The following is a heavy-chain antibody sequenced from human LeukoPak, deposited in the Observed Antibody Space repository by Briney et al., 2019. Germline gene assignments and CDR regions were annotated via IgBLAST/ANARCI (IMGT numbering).Heavy chain of an antibody. J-gene: IGHJ4*02. CDR3: ARDLGAVWFGSFDY. D-gene: IGHD3-10*01. Sequence: QTGGSLRLSCAASGFTVSSNYMSWVRQAPGKGLEWVSVIYSGGSTYYADSVKGRFTISRDNSKNTLYLQMNSLRAEDTAVYYCARDLGAVWFGSFDYWGQGTLVTVSS. CDR1: GFTVSSNY. V-gene: IGHV3-53*01. CDR2: IYSGGST.